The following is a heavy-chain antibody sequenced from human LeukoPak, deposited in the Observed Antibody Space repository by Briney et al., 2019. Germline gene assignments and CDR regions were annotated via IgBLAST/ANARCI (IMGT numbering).Heavy chain of an antibody. CDR3: ARALNCSSTSCYADFMITFPAGDAFDI. CDR2: INHSGST. Sequence: SETLSLTCAVYGGSFSGYYWSWIRQPPGKGLEWIGEINHSGSTNYNPSLKSRVTISVDTSKNQFSLKLSSVTAADTAVYYCARALNCSSTSCYADFMITFPAGDAFDIWGQGTMVTVSS. D-gene: IGHD2-2*01. CDR1: GGSFSGYY. J-gene: IGHJ3*02. V-gene: IGHV4-34*01.